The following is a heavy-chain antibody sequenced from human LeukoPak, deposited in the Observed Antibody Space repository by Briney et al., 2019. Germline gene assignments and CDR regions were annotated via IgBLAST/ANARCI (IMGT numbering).Heavy chain of an antibody. CDR2: IYYSRST. CDR1: GGSIGSSRYY. CDR3: ARLYMGYSSSSGAHPYDSSGYYYFDY. Sequence: PSETLSLTCTVSGGSIGSSRYYWGWIRQPPGKGLEWIGSIYYSRSTYYNPSLQRQVTISVVMTKNQFSLKLSSVTAADTAVYYCARLYMGYSSSSGAHPYDSSGYYYFDYWGQGALVTVSS. D-gene: IGHD3-22*01. V-gene: IGHV4-39*01. J-gene: IGHJ4*02.